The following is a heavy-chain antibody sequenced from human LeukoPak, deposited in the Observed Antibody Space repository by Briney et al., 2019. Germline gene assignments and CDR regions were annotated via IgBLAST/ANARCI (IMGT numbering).Heavy chain of an antibody. CDR3: ARNPEFDI. CDR2: IGSGSNAI. J-gene: IGHJ3*02. V-gene: IGHV3-48*02. CDR1: GFTFSTYS. Sequence: GGSRRLSCVASGFTFSTYSMNWVRQAPGKGLEWVSCIGSGSNAIYYADSVKGRFTISRDNAKNSLFLQMNSLRDEDTAVYYCARNPEFDIWGQGTLVTVSS.